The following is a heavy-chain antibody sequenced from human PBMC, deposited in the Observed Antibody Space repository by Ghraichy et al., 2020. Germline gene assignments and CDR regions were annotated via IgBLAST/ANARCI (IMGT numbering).Heavy chain of an antibody. V-gene: IGHV4-61*01. D-gene: IGHD5-18*01. CDR2: IYYSGRT. CDR3: ARLADTAMVSRLVHYYYGMDV. CDR1: GGSVSSGSYY. Sequence: SETLSLTCTVSGGSVSSGSYYWSWIRQPPGKGLEWIGYIYYSGRTNYNPSLKSRVTISVETSKNQFSLKMSYVTAADTAVYYCARLADTAMVSRLVHYYYGMDVWGQGTTVTVSS. J-gene: IGHJ6*02.